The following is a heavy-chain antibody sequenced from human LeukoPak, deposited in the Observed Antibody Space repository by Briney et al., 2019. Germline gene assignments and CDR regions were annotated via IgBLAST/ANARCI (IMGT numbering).Heavy chain of an antibody. Sequence: SETLSLTCTVSGGSTTSYFWSWIRQPPGKGLEWIGYIYYSGSTNYNPSLKSRVTISVDMSKNQFSLKLSSVTAADTAVYYCARSTVAGGPPHFDYWGQGTLVTVSS. CDR3: ARSTVAGGPPHFDY. CDR2: IYYSGST. V-gene: IGHV4-59*01. J-gene: IGHJ4*02. D-gene: IGHD6-19*01. CDR1: GGSTTSYF.